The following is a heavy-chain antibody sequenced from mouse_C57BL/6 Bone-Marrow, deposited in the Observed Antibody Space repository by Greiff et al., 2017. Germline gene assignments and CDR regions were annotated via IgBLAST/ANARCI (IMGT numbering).Heavy chain of an antibody. Sequence: QVQLQQPGAELVKPGASVKMSCKASGYTFTSYWITWVKQSPGQGLEWIGDIYPGSGSTNYNEKFKSQSTLTVDTSSSTAYLQLSSLTSEDSAVYYCANMFFAYWGQGTLVTVSA. CDR3: ANMFFAY. V-gene: IGHV1-55*01. CDR2: IYPGSGST. CDR1: GYTFTSYW. J-gene: IGHJ3*01.